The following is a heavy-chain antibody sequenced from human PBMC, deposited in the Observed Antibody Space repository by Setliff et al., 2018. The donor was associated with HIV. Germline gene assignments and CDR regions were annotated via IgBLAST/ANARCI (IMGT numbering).Heavy chain of an antibody. CDR2: INAGTGTI. CDR1: GYTSTSYD. D-gene: IGHD2-15*01. J-gene: IGHJ3*02. Sequence: ASVKVSCKASGYTSTSYDINWVRQAPGQRLEWMGWINAGTGTIRHSQSFQDRLTMSGDTSATTAYMELSSLRSEDTAVYYCARDAPTRSVREKGLDMWGQGTLVTVSS. CDR3: ARDAPTRSVREKGLDM. V-gene: IGHV1-3*01.